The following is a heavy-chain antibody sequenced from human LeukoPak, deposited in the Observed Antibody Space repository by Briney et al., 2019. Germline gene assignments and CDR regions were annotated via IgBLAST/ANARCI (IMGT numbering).Heavy chain of an antibody. D-gene: IGHD4-17*01. J-gene: IGHJ3*02. CDR1: GYTFTSYG. CDR2: ISAYNGNT. CDR3: ARDDVHDYGDYSDAFDI. V-gene: IGHV1-18*01. Sequence: GASVKVSCKASGYTFTSYGISWVRQAPGQGLEWMGWISAYNGNTNYAQKLQGRVTMTTDTSTSTAYMELRSLRSDDTAVYYCARDDVHDYGDYSDAFDIWGQGTMVTVSS.